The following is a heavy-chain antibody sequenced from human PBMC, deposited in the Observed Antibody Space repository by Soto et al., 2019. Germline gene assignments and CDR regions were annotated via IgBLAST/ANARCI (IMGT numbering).Heavy chain of an antibody. CDR2: IGSKGETYAT. CDR3: AKGFGNYWAFDY. CDR1: GFTFGASA. J-gene: IGHJ4*02. Sequence: GGSLRLSCAASGFTFGASALQWVRQASGKGLEWLGRIGSKGETYATTYAASVKGRFTISRDDSKKTAYLQMNSLRAEDTAVYYCAKGFGNYWAFDYWGQGTLVTVSS. V-gene: IGHV3-73*01. D-gene: IGHD1-26*01.